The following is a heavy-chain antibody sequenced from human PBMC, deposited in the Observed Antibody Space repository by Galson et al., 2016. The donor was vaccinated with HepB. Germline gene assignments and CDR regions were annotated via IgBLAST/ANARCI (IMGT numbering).Heavy chain of an antibody. CDR3: AKGRLMISFGGVIDSQPADY. J-gene: IGHJ4*02. V-gene: IGHV3-23*01. D-gene: IGHD3-16*02. CDR1: GFSFSSYA. CDR2: ISGSGGSK. Sequence: SLRLSCAASGFSFSSYAMNWVRQAPGKGLNWVSVISGSGGSKYYAASVKGRFTISRDNSKNTLYLQMNSLRAEDTAVYFCAKGRLMISFGGVIDSQPADYWGQGTLVTVSS.